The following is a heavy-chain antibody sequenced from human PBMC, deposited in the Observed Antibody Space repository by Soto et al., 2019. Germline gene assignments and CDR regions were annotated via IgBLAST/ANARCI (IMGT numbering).Heavy chain of an antibody. D-gene: IGHD3-16*01. J-gene: IGHJ6*02. CDR2: INPNSGGT. V-gene: IGHV1-2*02. CDR3: ARTPLGGFYYYGMGV. Sequence: GASVKVSCKASGYTFTGYYMHWVRQAPGQGLEWMGWINPNSGGTNYAQKFQGRVTMTRDTSISTAYMELSRLRSDDTAVYYCARTPLGGFYYYGMGVWGQGTTVTVSS. CDR1: GYTFTGYY.